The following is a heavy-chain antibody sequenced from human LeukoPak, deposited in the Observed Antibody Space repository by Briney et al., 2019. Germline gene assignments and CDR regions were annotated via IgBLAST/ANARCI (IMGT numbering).Heavy chain of an antibody. D-gene: IGHD2-15*01. CDR1: GGSISSYY. Sequence: PSETLSLTCTVSGGSISSYYWSWIRQLPGKGLEWIGYIYYSGSTNYNPSLKSRVTISVDTSKNQFSLKLSSVTAADTAVYYCARHPGYCSGGSCYSENFDYWGQGTLVTVSS. V-gene: IGHV4-59*08. CDR2: IYYSGST. CDR3: ARHPGYCSGGSCYSENFDY. J-gene: IGHJ4*02.